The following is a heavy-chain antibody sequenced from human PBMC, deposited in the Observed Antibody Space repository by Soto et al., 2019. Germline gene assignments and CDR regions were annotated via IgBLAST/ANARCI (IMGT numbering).Heavy chain of an antibody. CDR2: MKPNSGNT. Sequence: QVQLVQSRAEVKKPGASVKVSCKASGHTFTSYDINWVRQATGQGLEWMGWMKPNSGNTGYAQKVQCRVTMTRNRSISTAYMELSSLRAEDTVVYYCARGLWVGDQRDWGQGTLVTVSS. CDR3: ARGLWVGDQRD. D-gene: IGHD3-10*01. V-gene: IGHV1-8*01. J-gene: IGHJ4*02. CDR1: GHTFTSYD.